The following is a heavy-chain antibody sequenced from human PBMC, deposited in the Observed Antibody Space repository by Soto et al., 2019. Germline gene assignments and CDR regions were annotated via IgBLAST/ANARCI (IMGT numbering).Heavy chain of an antibody. J-gene: IGHJ3*02. CDR1: GFTFSSYS. D-gene: IGHD3-22*01. CDR3: ARTGYYDSSGYPDAFDI. V-gene: IGHV3-48*02. CDR2: ISSSSSTI. Sequence: PGGSLRLSCAASGFTFSSYSMNWVRQAPGKGLEWLSYISSSSSTIYYADSVKGRFTISRDNAKNSVYLQMNSLRDEDTAIYYCARTGYYDSSGYPDAFDIWGQGTMVTVSS.